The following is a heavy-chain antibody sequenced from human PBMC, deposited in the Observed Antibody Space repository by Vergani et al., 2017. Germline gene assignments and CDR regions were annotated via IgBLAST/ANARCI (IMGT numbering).Heavy chain of an antibody. CDR2: INHSGST. CDR1: GGSFSGYY. Sequence: QVQLQQWGAGLLKPSETLSLTCAVYGGSFSGYYWSWIRQPPGKGLEWIGEINHSGSTNYNPSLKSRVTISVDTSKNQFSLKLSSVTAADTAVYDCASINSSGYYYFDYWGQGTLVTVSS. J-gene: IGHJ4*02. CDR3: ASINSSGYYYFDY. D-gene: IGHD3-22*01. V-gene: IGHV4-34*01.